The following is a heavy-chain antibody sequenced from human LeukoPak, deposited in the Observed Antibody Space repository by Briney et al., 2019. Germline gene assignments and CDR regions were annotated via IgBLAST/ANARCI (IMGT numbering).Heavy chain of an antibody. CDR2: IYYDGSDK. Sequence: GGSLRLSCVVSGFTFRNFGMHWVRQAPGKGLEWVAVIYYDGSDKYYVDSVKGRFAVSRDNSKNALYLQMNNLRVEDTAVYHCARDRSQHYFDYWGQGALVTVSS. CDR3: ARDRSQHYFDY. CDR1: GFTFRNFG. D-gene: IGHD5-18*01. V-gene: IGHV3-33*01. J-gene: IGHJ4*02.